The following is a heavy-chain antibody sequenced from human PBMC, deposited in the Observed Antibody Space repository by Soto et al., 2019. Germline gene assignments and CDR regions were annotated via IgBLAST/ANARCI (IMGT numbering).Heavy chain of an antibody. CDR2: INHSGST. CDR3: ARGRQWLRSRYYYYGMDV. D-gene: IGHD5-12*01. J-gene: IGHJ6*02. V-gene: IGHV4-34*01. CDR1: GGSFSGYY. Sequence: PSETLSLTCAVYGGSFSGYYWSWIRQPPGKGLEWIGEINHSGSTNYNPSLKSRVTISVGTSKNQFSLKLSSVTAADTAVYYCARGRQWLRSRYYYYGMDVWGQGTTVTVSS.